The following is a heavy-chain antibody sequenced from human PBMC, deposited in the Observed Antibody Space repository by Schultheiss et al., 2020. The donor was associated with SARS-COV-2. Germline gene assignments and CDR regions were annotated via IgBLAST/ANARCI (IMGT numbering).Heavy chain of an antibody. CDR2: MNPNSGNT. V-gene: IGHV1-8*01. CDR3: ARHVDAGYSSGWYNY. Sequence: ASVKVSCKASGYTFTSYDINWVRQATGQGLEWMGWMNPNSGNTGYAQKFQGWVTMTRDTSISTAYMELSRLRSDDTAVYYCARHVDAGYSSGWYNYWGQGTLVTVSS. D-gene: IGHD6-19*01. CDR1: GYTFTSYD. J-gene: IGHJ4*02.